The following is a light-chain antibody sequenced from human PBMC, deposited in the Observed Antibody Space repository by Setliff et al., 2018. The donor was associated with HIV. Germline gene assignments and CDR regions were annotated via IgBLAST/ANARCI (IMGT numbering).Light chain of an antibody. V-gene: IGLV3-21*03. CDR2: DAS. J-gene: IGLJ1*01. Sequence: SYELTQPPSVSVAPGKTATITCGGNNIGSKSVHWYQRKLGQAPLMVVYDASDRPSGIPDRFSGSKSGNTATLTISRVDAGDEADYYCQVWDNNSDHYVFGTGTKVTVL. CDR3: QVWDNNSDHYV. CDR1: NIGSKS.